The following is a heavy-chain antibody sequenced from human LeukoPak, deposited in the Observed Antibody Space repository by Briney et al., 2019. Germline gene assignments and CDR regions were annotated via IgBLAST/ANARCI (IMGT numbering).Heavy chain of an antibody. CDR3: AIRTPVDIVATLGERVKNGLDY. Sequence: ASVKVSCKASGYTFTSYDINWLRQATGQGLEWMGWMNPNSGNTGYAQKFRGRVTMTRNTSMSTAYMELSSLRSEDTAVYYCAIRTPVDIVATLGERVKNGLDYWGQGTLVTVSS. V-gene: IGHV1-8*01. J-gene: IGHJ4*02. D-gene: IGHD5-12*01. CDR2: MNPNSGNT. CDR1: GYTFTSYD.